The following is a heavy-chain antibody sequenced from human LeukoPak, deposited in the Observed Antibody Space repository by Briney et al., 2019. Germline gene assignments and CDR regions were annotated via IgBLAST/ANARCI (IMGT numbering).Heavy chain of an antibody. CDR1: GFTFSSYG. CDR3: AKDRGDIVVVPAALDH. J-gene: IGHJ4*02. D-gene: IGHD2-2*01. V-gene: IGHV3-30*02. Sequence: GGSLRLSCAASGFTFSSYGMHWVRQAPGKGLEWVAFIRYDGSNKYYADSVKGRFTISRDNSKNTLYLQMNSLRAEDTAVYYCAKDRGDIVVVPAALDHWGQGTLVTVSS. CDR2: IRYDGSNK.